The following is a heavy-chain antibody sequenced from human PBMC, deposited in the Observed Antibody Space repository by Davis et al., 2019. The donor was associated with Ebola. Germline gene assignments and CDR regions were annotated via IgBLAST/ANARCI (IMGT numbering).Heavy chain of an antibody. V-gene: IGHV3-15*01. CDR3: TTRIYYYGMDV. CDR2: IKSKTDGGTP. D-gene: IGHD2-15*01. CDR1: GFTFSNAW. Sequence: PGGSLRLSCAASGFTFSNAWMSWVRQAPGKGLEWVGRIKSKTDGGTPDYAAPVKGRFTISRNDSKNTLYLQMNSLKTEDTAVYYCTTRIYYYGMDVWGQGTTVTVSS. J-gene: IGHJ6*02.